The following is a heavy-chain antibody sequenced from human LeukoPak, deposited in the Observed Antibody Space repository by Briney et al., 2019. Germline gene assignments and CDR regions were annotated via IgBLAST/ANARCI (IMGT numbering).Heavy chain of an antibody. J-gene: IGHJ4*02. CDR2: IGSSGSNI. V-gene: IGHV3-11*04. D-gene: IGHD2-2*01. Sequence: PGGSLRLSCAASGFTFSDYSMSWIRQAPGKGLDWISYIGSSGSNIYYADSVKGRFTISRDNAKNSLYLQMNSLRAEDTAVYYCATHAEATPDYWGQGTLVTVSS. CDR3: ATHAEATPDY. CDR1: GFTFSDYS.